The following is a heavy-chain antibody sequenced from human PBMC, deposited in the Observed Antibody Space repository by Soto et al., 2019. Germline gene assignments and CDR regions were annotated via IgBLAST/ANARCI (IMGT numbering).Heavy chain of an antibody. CDR2: INPSEST. CDR3: ARDGYNWGGMDV. J-gene: IGHJ6*02. Sequence: QVQLQQWGAGLLKPSETLSLTCAVYGGSVSGYYWSWTRQSPGKGLEWIGEINPSESTNYNPSLKSRVTISGDTSNNQFSLRLNSVTAADTAVYYCARDGYNWGGMDVWGQGTTVTVSS. V-gene: IGHV4-34*01. CDR1: GGSVSGYY. D-gene: IGHD1-1*01.